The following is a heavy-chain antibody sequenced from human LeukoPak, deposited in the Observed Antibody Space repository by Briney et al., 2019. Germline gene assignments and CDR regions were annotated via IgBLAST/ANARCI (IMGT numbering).Heavy chain of an antibody. J-gene: IGHJ4*02. CDR2: ISYDGSNK. Sequence: GGSLRLSCAASGFTFSSYAMHWVRQATGKGLEWVAVISYDGSNKYYADSVKGRFTISRDNSKNTLYLQMNSLRAEDTAVYYCARGDGGDSGIADTHGWVFDYWGQGTLVTVSS. D-gene: IGHD5-12*01. CDR3: ARGDGGDSGIADTHGWVFDY. CDR1: GFTFSSYA. V-gene: IGHV3-30*01.